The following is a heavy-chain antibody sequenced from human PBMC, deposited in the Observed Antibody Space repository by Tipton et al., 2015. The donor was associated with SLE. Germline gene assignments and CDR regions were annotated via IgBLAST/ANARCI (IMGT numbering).Heavy chain of an antibody. CDR2: ISYDGSNK. CDR1: GFTFSSYG. J-gene: IGHJ6*03. Sequence: SLRLSCAASGFTFSSYGMHWVRQAPGKGLEWVAVISYDGSNKYYADSVKGRFTISRDNSKNTLYLQMNSLRAEDTAVYYCAALGGTYYYYYMDVWGKGTTATVSS. V-gene: IGHV3-30*03. CDR3: AALGGTYYYYYMDV. D-gene: IGHD3-16*01.